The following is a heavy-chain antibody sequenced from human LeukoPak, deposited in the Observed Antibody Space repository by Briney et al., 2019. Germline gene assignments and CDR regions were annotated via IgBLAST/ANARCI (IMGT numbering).Heavy chain of an antibody. V-gene: IGHV4-59*01. CDR1: GGSISTYY. CDR2: IYYSGST. J-gene: IGHJ6*03. Sequence: SETLSLTCTVSGGSISTYYWSWIRQPPGKGLEWIGYIYYSGSTNYNPSLKSRVTISVDTSKNQFSLKLSSVTAADTAVYYCARVTYYYDSSGYYHYYYYYMDVWGKGTTVTVSS. D-gene: IGHD3-22*01. CDR3: ARVTYYYDSSGYYHYYYYYMDV.